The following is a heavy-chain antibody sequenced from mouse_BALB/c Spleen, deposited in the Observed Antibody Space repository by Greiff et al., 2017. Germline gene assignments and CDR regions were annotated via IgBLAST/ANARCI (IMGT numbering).Heavy chain of an antibody. J-gene: IGHJ4*01. CDR3: ARGAYYYGSGYGAMDY. Sequence: QAQLQRSGPGLVAPSQSPSIPCPVPGFSLTTHVLHWFRQAPGKGLGGLGVLWAGGSTNYISALMSRLSMSKDKAKSQVVSNMNSLQTDVTAMYYYARGAYYYGSGYGAMDYWGQGTSVTGSA. CDR2: LWAGGST. D-gene: IGHD1-1*01. V-gene: IGHV2-9*02. CDR1: GFSLTTHV.